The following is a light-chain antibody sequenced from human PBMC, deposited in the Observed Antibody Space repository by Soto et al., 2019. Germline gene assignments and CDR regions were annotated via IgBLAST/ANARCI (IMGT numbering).Light chain of an antibody. V-gene: IGLV2-14*01. Sequence: QSVLTQPASVSGSPGQSITIACTGTSSDAGGYNYVSWYQQHPGKAPKLMIYDVSNRPSGVSNRFSGSKSGNTASLTISGLQAEDEADYYCSLYTSSSTLYVFGTGTKVTVL. J-gene: IGLJ1*01. CDR2: DVS. CDR3: SLYTSSSTLYV. CDR1: SSDAGGYNY.